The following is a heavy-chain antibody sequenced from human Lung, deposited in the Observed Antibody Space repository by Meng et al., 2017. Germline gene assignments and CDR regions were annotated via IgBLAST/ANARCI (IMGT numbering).Heavy chain of an antibody. CDR1: GGSISSYY. J-gene: IGHJ4*02. CDR3: ARVRGVKTDY. V-gene: IGHV4-59*01. CDR2: ISYSGNT. Sequence: QGQLQASGPGLVKPSETLSLTCTVSGGSISSYYWSWIRQPPGKGLEWIGYISYSGNTNYNPSLKSRVTISVDTSKNQFSLKLSSVTATDTAVYYCARVRGVKTDYWGQGTLVTVSS. D-gene: IGHD3-10*01.